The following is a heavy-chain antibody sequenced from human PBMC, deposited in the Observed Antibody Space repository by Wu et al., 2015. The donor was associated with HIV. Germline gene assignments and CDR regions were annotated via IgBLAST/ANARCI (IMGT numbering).Heavy chain of an antibody. V-gene: IGHV1-8*01. Sequence: QVQLVQSGTEVKRPGASLKVSCKASGYTFTSYDINWVRQATGQGLEWMGWMNPKSGNTGYAQKFQGRVTMTRNTSITTAYMELRSLRSDDTAIYYCARDGGGIDGDDYWGQGTRVIVSS. CDR3: ARDGGGIDGDDY. CDR2: MNPKSGNT. J-gene: IGHJ4*02. D-gene: IGHD3-16*01. CDR1: GYTFTSYD.